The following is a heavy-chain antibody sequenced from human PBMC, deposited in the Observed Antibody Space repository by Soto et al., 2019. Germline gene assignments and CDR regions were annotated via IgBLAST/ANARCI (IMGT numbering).Heavy chain of an antibody. V-gene: IGHV3-30*18. CDR1: GFTFSSYG. D-gene: IGHD2-15*01. CDR2: ISYDGSNK. J-gene: IGHJ4*02. Sequence: QVQLVESGGGAVQPGRSLRLSCAASGFTFSSYGMHWVRQAPGKGLEWVAVISYDGSNKYYADSVKGRFTISRDNSKNTLYLQMNSLRAEDTAVYYCAKGPKYCSGGSCYSLWYWGQGTLVTVSS. CDR3: AKGPKYCSGGSCYSLWY.